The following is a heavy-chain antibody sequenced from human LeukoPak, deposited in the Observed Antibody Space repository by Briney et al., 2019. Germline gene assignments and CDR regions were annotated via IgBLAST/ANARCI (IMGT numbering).Heavy chain of an antibody. Sequence: PGGSLRLSCAASGFTFSSYGMHWVRQAPGKGLEGVGFIRYDGSSEYYADSVRGRFTISRDNSKHTLYLQLNSLRAEDTAVYYCASRNSLFIWGQGTLATVSS. CDR2: IRYDGSSE. CDR1: GFTFSSYG. J-gene: IGHJ4*02. CDR3: ASRNSLFI. V-gene: IGHV3-30*02. D-gene: IGHD4-23*01.